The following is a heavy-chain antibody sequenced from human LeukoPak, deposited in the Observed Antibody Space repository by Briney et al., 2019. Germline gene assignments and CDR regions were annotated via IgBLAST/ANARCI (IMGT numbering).Heavy chain of an antibody. CDR3: AGGPEYYYDSSGYYLEDY. Sequence: PGGSLRLSCAASGFTFSDYYMSWIRQAPGKGLEWVSYISSSGSTIYYADSVKGRLTISRDNAKNSLYLQMNSLRAEDTAVYYCAGGPEYYYDSSGYYLEDYWGQGTLVTVSS. D-gene: IGHD3-22*01. J-gene: IGHJ4*02. CDR1: GFTFSDYY. V-gene: IGHV3-11*01. CDR2: ISSSGSTI.